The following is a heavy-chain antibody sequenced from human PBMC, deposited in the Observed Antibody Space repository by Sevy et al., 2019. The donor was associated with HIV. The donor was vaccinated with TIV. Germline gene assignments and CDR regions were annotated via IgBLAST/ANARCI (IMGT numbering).Heavy chain of an antibody. V-gene: IGHV3-74*01. CDR1: GFPFSSHW. CDR3: AKTSRVVGATSAFDI. Sequence: GGSLRLSCEASGFPFSSHWMHWVRQGPGQGLVWVSGINSDDTSIPYADSVKGRFTISRDNSKNTLYLQMNSLRAEDTAVYYCAKTSRVVGATSAFDIWGQGTMVTVSS. J-gene: IGHJ3*02. D-gene: IGHD1-26*01. CDR2: INSDDTSI.